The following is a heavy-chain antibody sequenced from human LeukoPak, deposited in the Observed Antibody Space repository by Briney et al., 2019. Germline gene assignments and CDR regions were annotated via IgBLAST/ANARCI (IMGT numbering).Heavy chain of an antibody. Sequence: ASVKVSCKASGYTFTSYYMHWVRQAPGQGLEWMGIINPSGGSTSYAQKFQGRVTITADKSTSTAYMELSSLRSEDTAVYYCAREGSHFWSGYPTCFDYWGQGTLVTVSS. J-gene: IGHJ4*02. CDR3: AREGSHFWSGYPTCFDY. D-gene: IGHD3-3*02. CDR1: GYTFTSYY. CDR2: INPSGGST. V-gene: IGHV1-46*01.